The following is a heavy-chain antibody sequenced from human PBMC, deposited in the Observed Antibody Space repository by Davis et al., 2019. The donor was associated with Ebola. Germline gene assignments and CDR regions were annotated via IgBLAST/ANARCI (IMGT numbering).Heavy chain of an antibody. Sequence: GESLKISCAASGFTFRSYDVHWVRQATGKGLEWVSAICAAGDTYYPVSVKGRFTISRENAKNSLYLQMNSLRAEDTAVYYSARAGFGSTWLDCWGQGILVTVSS. J-gene: IGHJ5*01. CDR3: ARAGFGSTWLDC. CDR1: GFTFRSYD. D-gene: IGHD6-13*01. V-gene: IGHV3-13*01. CDR2: ICAAGDT.